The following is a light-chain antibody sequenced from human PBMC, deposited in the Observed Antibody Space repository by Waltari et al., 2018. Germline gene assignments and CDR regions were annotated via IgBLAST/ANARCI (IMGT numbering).Light chain of an antibody. J-gene: IGLJ2*01. CDR2: GKE. V-gene: IGLV3-19*01. Sequence: SSGLTQDPAVSVALGQTIRITCRGDSLRTSYASWYQVKTGQAPVLVMFGKEKRPSGVPDRISGESAETTFALIITGAQAEDEADYYCSSRNGRASQVVFAGGTKVTVL. CDR3: SSRNGRASQVV. CDR1: SLRTSY.